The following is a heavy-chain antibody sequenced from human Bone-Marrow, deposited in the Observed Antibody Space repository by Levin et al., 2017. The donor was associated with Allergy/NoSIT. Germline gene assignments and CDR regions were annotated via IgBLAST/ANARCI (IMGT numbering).Heavy chain of an antibody. CDR2: IYWDDET. Sequence: SGPTLVKPTQTLTLTCSFSGFSLTSSGVGVAWIRQSPGKALEWLAVIYWDDETLYSPSLESRLTITKGTSQNQVVLTLTNVDPVDTATYFCARSPYDVLTGTSNFFDFWGQGTLVTVSS. CDR3: ARSPYDVLTGTSNFFDF. D-gene: IGHD3-9*01. J-gene: IGHJ4*02. V-gene: IGHV2-5*02. CDR1: GFSLTSSGVG.